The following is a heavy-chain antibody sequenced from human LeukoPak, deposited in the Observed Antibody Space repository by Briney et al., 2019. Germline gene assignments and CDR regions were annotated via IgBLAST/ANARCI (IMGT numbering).Heavy chain of an antibody. D-gene: IGHD1-26*01. CDR3: ARGGSFYPDY. CDR2: IWYDGSNK. Sequence: GGSLRLSCAASTFTFSTYGMHWVRQAPGKGLEWVSFIWYDGSNKYYADSVKGRFTISGDNSKNTLYLQMNSLRAEDTAVYYCARGGSFYPDYWGQGTLVTVSS. J-gene: IGHJ4*02. CDR1: TFTFSTYG. V-gene: IGHV3-33*01.